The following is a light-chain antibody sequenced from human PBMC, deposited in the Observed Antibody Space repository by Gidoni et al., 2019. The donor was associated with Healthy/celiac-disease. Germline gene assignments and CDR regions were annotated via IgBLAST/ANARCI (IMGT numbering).Light chain of an antibody. Sequence: QSALTQPASVSGSPGQSITISCTGTSSDVGGYNYVSWYQQHPGKAPKLMIYDVSNRPSVVSNRFSCSKSGNTASLTISGLQAEDEADYYCSSYTSSSTPYYVFGTGTKVTVL. CDR1: SSDVGGYNY. CDR2: DVS. V-gene: IGLV2-14*03. CDR3: SSYTSSSTPYYV. J-gene: IGLJ1*01.